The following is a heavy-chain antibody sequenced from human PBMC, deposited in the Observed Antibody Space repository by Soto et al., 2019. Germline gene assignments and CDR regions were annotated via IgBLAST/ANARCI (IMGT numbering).Heavy chain of an antibody. Sequence: ASVKVSCKASGYTFTGYYMHWVRQAPGQGLEWMGWINPNSGGTNYAQKFQGWVTMTRDTSISTAYMELSRLRSDDTAVYYCARSGGGYVYASPLWNWGQGTLVTVSS. CDR2: INPNSGGT. J-gene: IGHJ4*02. CDR3: ARSGGGYVYASPLWN. V-gene: IGHV1-2*04. D-gene: IGHD3-16*01. CDR1: GYTFTGYY.